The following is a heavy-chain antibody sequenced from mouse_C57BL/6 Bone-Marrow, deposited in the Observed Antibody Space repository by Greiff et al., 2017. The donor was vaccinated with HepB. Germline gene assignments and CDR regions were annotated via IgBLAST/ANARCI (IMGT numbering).Heavy chain of an antibody. CDR1: GYSITSGYY. D-gene: IGHD1-1*01. CDR2: ISYDGSN. CDR3: ARDGGVLRSGYFDV. J-gene: IGHJ1*03. V-gene: IGHV3-6*01. Sequence: EVKLMESGPGLVKPSQSLSLTCSVTGYSITSGYYWNWIRQFPGNKLEWMGYISYDGSNNYNPSLKNRISITRDTSKNQFFLKLNSVTTEDTATYYCARDGGVLRSGYFDVWGTGTTVTVSS.